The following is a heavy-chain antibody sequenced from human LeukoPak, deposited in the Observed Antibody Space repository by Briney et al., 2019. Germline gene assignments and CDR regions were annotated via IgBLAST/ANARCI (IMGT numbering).Heavy chain of an antibody. CDR2: ISSSGGAI. Sequence: GGSLRLSCAASGFTFSDYYMSWIRQAPGKGLEWISYISSSGGAIYYANSVKGRFTISRDNAKNSLYLQMNSLRVEDTAVYYCARKIFGVVRYYYYYGMDVWGQGTTVTVSS. CDR3: ARKIFGVVRYYYYYGMDV. J-gene: IGHJ6*02. CDR1: GFTFSDYY. D-gene: IGHD3-3*01. V-gene: IGHV3-11*01.